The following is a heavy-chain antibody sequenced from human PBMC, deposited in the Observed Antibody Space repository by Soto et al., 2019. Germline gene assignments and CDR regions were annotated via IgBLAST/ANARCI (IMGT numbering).Heavy chain of an antibody. CDR1: GFTFSSYD. D-gene: IGHD2-2*01. Sequence: WGSLRLSCAASGFTFSSYDMNWVRQAPGKGLEWVSAISGSGGNTYYADSVKGRFTISRDNSKNTLYLQMNSQRAEDTAVYSCAKDPCSSTSCYRHWFDPWGQGTLVTVSS. CDR3: AKDPCSSTSCYRHWFDP. J-gene: IGHJ5*02. V-gene: IGHV3-23*01. CDR2: ISGSGGNT.